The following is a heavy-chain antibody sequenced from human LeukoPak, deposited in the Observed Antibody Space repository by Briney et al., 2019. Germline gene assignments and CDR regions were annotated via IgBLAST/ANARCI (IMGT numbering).Heavy chain of an antibody. CDR3: ARGGSDTAMAHDY. V-gene: IGHV3-74*01. Sequence: GGSLRLSCAASGFTFSNYMMHWVRQAPGKGLMWVSRINRGGSRTDYADSVKGRFTISRDDAKNTLYLQLNSLRAEDTAVYFCARGGSDTAMAHDYWGQGTLVTVSS. J-gene: IGHJ4*02. D-gene: IGHD5-18*01. CDR1: GFTFSNYM. CDR2: INRGGSRT.